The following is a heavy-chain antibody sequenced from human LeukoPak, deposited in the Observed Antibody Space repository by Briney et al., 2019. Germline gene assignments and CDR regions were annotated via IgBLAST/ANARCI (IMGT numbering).Heavy chain of an antibody. Sequence: GGSLRLSCAASGFTFSNAWMSWVRQAPGKGLEWVSAISGSGGSTYHADSVKGRFTISRDNSKNTLYLQMNSLRAEDTAVYYCTGGTTVTTLDYWGQGTLVTVSS. D-gene: IGHD4-17*01. V-gene: IGHV3-23*01. J-gene: IGHJ4*02. CDR1: GFTFSNAW. CDR3: TGGTTVTTLDY. CDR2: ISGSGGST.